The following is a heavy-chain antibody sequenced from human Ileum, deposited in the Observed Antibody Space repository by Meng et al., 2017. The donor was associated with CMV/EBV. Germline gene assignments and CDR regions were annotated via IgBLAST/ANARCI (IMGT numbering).Heavy chain of an antibody. J-gene: IGHJ6*02. CDR2: INSDGSST. CDR3: ARPFGMDV. CDR1: GFTFSSYA. Sequence: GESLKISCAASGFTFSSYAMSWVRQAPGKGLVWVSRINSDGSSTSYADSVKGRFTISRDNAKNTLYLQMNSLRAEDTAVYYCARPFGMDVWGQGTTVTVSS. V-gene: IGHV3-74*01. D-gene: IGHD3-16*01.